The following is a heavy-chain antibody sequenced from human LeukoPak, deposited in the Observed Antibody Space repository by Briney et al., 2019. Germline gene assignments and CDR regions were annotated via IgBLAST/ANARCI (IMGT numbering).Heavy chain of an antibody. CDR2: FDPEDGET. D-gene: IGHD4-17*01. V-gene: IGHV1-24*01. J-gene: IGHJ3*02. Sequence: ASVKVSCKVSGYTLTELSMHWVRQAPGKGLEWMGGFDPEDGETIYAQKFQGRVTMTEDTSTDTAYMELSSLRSEDTAVYYCATARPPHDYGDYWRDAFDIWGQGTMVTVSS. CDR3: ATARPPHDYGDYWRDAFDI. CDR1: GYTLTELS.